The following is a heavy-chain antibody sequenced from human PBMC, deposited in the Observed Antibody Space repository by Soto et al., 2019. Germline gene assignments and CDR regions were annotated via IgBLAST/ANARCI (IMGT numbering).Heavy chain of an antibody. V-gene: IGHV4-59*08. CDR3: ASQWCTTAFDI. J-gene: IGHJ3*02. D-gene: IGHD2-8*01. Sequence: QVQLQESRPGLVKSSETLSLTCTVSGGSISSYYWSWIRQPPGKGLEWIGHIHYRGSTNYNPSLKSRVTISVDTYKNQFSLKLSSVTAADTGVYYCASQWCTTAFDIGGQATIVTVSS. CDR2: IHYRGST. CDR1: GGSISSYY.